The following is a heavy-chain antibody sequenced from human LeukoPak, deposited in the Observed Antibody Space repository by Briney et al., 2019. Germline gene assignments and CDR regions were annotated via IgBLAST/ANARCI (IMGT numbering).Heavy chain of an antibody. Sequence: PSETLSLTCSVSGSSISSDYYWGWVRQPPGKGLEWIGSIKHRGRSYYNPSLKSRVTISVDTSKNQFSLKLSSVTAADTAVYYCARAHYGSGDYWGQGTLVTVSS. D-gene: IGHD3-10*01. CDR3: ARAHYGSGDY. J-gene: IGHJ4*02. CDR1: GSSISSDYY. CDR2: IKHRGRS. V-gene: IGHV4-38-2*02.